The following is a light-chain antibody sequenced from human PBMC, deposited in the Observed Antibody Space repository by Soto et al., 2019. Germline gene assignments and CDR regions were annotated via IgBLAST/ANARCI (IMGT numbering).Light chain of an antibody. CDR2: YDS. Sequence: SYELTQPPSVSVAPGKTARITCGGNNIGSKSVPWYQQKPGQAPVLVIYYDSERPSGIPERVSGSNSGNTATLTISRVEAGDEADYYCQVWDSSSMIFGGGTKVTVL. CDR3: QVWDSSSMI. V-gene: IGLV3-21*04. CDR1: NIGSKS. J-gene: IGLJ2*01.